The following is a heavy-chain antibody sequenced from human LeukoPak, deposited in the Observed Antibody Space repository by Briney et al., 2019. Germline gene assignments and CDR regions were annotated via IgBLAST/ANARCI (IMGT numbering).Heavy chain of an antibody. J-gene: IGHJ5*02. V-gene: IGHV4-34*01. Sequence: NPSETLSLTCAVYGGSFSGYYSSWIRHPPGEGLEWIGEINHSGNTNYNPSLKSRVTISVDTSMNQFSLKLRSVTAADTAVYYCARGESVYCSSTSCYSLDNWFDPWGQGTLVTVSS. CDR3: ARGESVYCSSTSCYSLDNWFDP. CDR2: INHSGNT. CDR1: GGSFSGYY. D-gene: IGHD2-2*01.